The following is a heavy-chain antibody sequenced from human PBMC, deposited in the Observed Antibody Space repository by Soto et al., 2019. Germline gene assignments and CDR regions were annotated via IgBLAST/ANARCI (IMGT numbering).Heavy chain of an antibody. Sequence: ASVKVSCKVSGYTLTELSMHWVRQAPGKGLEWMGGFDPEDGETIYAQKFQGRVTMTEDTSTDTAYMELSSLRSEDTAVYYCATGAPHEVPAAMSFSRRGYYYYYMDVWGKGTTVTVSS. CDR3: ATGAPHEVPAAMSFSRRGYYYYYMDV. CDR1: GYTLTELS. J-gene: IGHJ6*03. CDR2: FDPEDGET. V-gene: IGHV1-24*01. D-gene: IGHD2-2*01.